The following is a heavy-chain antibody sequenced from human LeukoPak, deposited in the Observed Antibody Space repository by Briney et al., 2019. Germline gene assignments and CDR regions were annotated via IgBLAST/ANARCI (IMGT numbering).Heavy chain of an antibody. CDR3: ARRVEMATTGNYYYYYMDV. Sequence: GESLKISCKGSGYSFTSYWIGWVRQMPGKGLEWMGIIYPGDSDTRYSPSFPGQVTISADKSISTAYLQWSSLKASDTAMYYCARRVEMATTGNYYYYYMDVWGKGTTVTVSS. D-gene: IGHD5-24*01. V-gene: IGHV5-51*01. CDR1: GYSFTSYW. J-gene: IGHJ6*03. CDR2: IYPGDSDT.